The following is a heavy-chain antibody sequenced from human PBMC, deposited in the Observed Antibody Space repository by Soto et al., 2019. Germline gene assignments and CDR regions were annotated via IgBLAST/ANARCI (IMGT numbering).Heavy chain of an antibody. CDR1: GDTFTDYY. CDR2: VNPSGGHT. J-gene: IGHJ4*02. CDR3: ARGGHVVVVTASLDY. V-gene: IGHV1-46*01. D-gene: IGHD2-21*02. Sequence: QVQLMQSGAEVKKPGASVKVSCKASGDTFTDYYIHWVRQAPGQGLEWMGTVNPSGGHTTYAQHFLGRVTMTRETSTSTRYMERTSLTSDDTAVYYCARGGHVVVVTASLDYWGQGTLVTVSS.